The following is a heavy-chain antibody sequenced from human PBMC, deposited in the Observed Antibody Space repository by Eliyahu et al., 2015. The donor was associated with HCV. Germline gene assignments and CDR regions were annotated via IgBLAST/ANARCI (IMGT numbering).Heavy chain of an antibody. J-gene: IGHJ5*02. CDR3: TRDAGLQQQRRGWFDP. D-gene: IGHD6-13*01. Sequence: EVQLVESGGGLVKPGGSLXLXCAASGFPFSSYSMNWVRQAPGKGLEWVSSISSTSNYIYYADSVRGRFTISRDNAKNSLYLQMNSLRAEDTAVYYCTRDAGLQQQRRGWFDPWGQGTLVTVSS. CDR2: ISSTSNYI. V-gene: IGHV3-21*01. CDR1: GFPFSSYS.